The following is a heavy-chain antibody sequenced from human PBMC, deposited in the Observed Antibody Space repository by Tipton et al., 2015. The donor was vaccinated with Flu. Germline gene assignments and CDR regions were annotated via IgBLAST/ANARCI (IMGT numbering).Heavy chain of an antibody. CDR1: GGSISSYY. V-gene: IGHV4-59*05. CDR2: IYYSGST. D-gene: IGHD3-3*01. CDR3: ARHTIFGVVTIDY. Sequence: TLSLTCTVSGGSISSYYWSWIRQPAGKGLEWIGSIYYSGSTYYNPSLKSRVTISVDTSKNQFSLKLSSVTAADTAVYYCARHTIFGVVTIDYWGQGTLVTVSS. J-gene: IGHJ4*02.